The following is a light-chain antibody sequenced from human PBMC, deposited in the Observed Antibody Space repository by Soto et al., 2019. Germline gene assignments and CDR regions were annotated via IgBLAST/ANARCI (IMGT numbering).Light chain of an antibody. V-gene: IGLV2-14*01. CDR3: SSYTITSARV. CDR1: NSDVGGYDY. J-gene: IGLJ2*01. Sequence: QSVLTQPASVSGSPGQSITISCTGSNSDVGGYDYVSWYQQRPGKAPKLMIYDVSNRPSGISNRFSGSKSGNTASLTISGLQAEDEADYYCSSYTITSARVFGGGTKVTVL. CDR2: DVS.